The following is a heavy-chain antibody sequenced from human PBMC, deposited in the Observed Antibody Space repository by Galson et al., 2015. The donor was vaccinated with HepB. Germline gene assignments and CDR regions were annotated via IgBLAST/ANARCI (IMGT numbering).Heavy chain of an antibody. CDR2: IFSNDEK. CDR1: GFSLSNARMG. D-gene: IGHD3-10*01. J-gene: IGHJ4*02. CDR3: ARILVLWFGELFPDY. V-gene: IGHV2-26*01. Sequence: PALVKPTQTLTLTCTVSGFSLSNARMGVSWIRQPPGKALEWLAHIFSNDEKSYSTSLKSRLTISKDTSKSQVVLTMTNMDPVDTATYYCARILVLWFGELFPDYWGQGTLVTVSS.